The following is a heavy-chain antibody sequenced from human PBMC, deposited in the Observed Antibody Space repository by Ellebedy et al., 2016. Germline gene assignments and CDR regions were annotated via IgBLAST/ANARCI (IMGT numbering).Heavy chain of an antibody. CDR3: ARGPSSSWYCLDY. D-gene: IGHD6-13*01. J-gene: IGHJ4*02. CDR1: GFTFSDYY. CDR2: ISSSSSYT. V-gene: IGHV3-11*06. Sequence: GGSLRLSCAASGFTFSDYYMSWIRQAPGKGLEWVSYISSSSSYTNYADSVKGRFTISRDNAKNSLYLQMNSLRAEDTAVYYCARGPSSSWYCLDYWGQGTLVTVSS.